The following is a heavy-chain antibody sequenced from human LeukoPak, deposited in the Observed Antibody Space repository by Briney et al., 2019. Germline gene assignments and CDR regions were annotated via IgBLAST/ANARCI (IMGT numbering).Heavy chain of an antibody. CDR1: GFTFTTYV. CDR2: IWHDGSNK. CDR3: ARDLNPEHPLGAFDI. D-gene: IGHD1/OR15-1a*01. Sequence: GGSLRLSCAASGFTFTTYVMHWVRQAPGKGLEWVALIWHDGSNKYYGDSVKDRFTISRDNSKNTLYLQMNSLRAEDTAVYYCARDLNPEHPLGAFDIWGQGTMVTVSS. J-gene: IGHJ3*02. V-gene: IGHV3-33*01.